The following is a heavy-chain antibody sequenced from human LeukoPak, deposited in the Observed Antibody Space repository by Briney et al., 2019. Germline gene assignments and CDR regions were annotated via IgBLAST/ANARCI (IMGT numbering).Heavy chain of an antibody. J-gene: IGHJ4*02. CDR2: ISAYNGNT. Sequence: ASVKVSCKASGYTFTSYGISWVRQAPGQGLEWMGWISAYNGNTNYAQKLQGRVTMTTDKSTSTAYMELRSLRSDDTAVYYCARGTPDITMVRGAYPFDYWGQGTLVTVSS. D-gene: IGHD3-10*01. V-gene: IGHV1-18*04. CDR3: ARGTPDITMVRGAYPFDY. CDR1: GYTFTSYG.